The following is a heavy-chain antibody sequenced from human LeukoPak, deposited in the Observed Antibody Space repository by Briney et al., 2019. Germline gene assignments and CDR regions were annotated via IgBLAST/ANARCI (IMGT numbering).Heavy chain of an antibody. CDR3: ARHSGSYWGPHFDY. J-gene: IGHJ4*02. Sequence: WASVKVSCKASGYTFTGYYMHWVRQAPGQGLEWMGWINPNSGGTNYAQKFQGRVTMTRDTSISTAYMELSRLRSDDTAVYYCARHSGSYWGPHFDYWGQGTLVTVSS. D-gene: IGHD1-26*01. CDR2: INPNSGGT. V-gene: IGHV1-2*02. CDR1: GYTFTGYY.